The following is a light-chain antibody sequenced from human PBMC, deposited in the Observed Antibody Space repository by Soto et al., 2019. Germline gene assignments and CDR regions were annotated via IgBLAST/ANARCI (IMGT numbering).Light chain of an antibody. Sequence: DIQMTQSPSSLSASVGDRVTITCRASQSISSYLNWYQQKPGKAPKLLIYAASSLQSGVPSRFSGSGSGTDFPLTISSLQPEDFATYYCQQSYSTLTWTFGEGTKVEIK. J-gene: IGKJ1*01. CDR1: QSISSY. CDR2: AAS. V-gene: IGKV1-39*01. CDR3: QQSYSTLTWT.